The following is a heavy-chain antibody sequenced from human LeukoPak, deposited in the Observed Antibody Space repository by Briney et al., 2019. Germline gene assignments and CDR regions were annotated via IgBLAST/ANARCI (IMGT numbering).Heavy chain of an antibody. CDR1: GGSISSSSYY. D-gene: IGHD2-15*01. Sequence: PSETLSLTCTVSGGSISSSSYYWGWIRQPPGKGLEWIGSIYYSGSTYYNPSLKSRVTISVDTSKNQFSLKLSSVTAADTAVYYCARVVGATTRYYYYYYGMDVWGQGTTVTVSS. CDR3: ARVVGATTRYYYYYYGMDV. V-gene: IGHV4-39*01. J-gene: IGHJ6*02. CDR2: IYYSGST.